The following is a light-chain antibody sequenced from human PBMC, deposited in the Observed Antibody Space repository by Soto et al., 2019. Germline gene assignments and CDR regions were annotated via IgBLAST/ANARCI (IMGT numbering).Light chain of an antibody. CDR2: GTS. J-gene: IGKJ2*01. CDR1: QSINNYY. Sequence: EIVLTQSPGTLSLSPGERATLSCRASQSINNYYLAWYQQTPGQAPRLLIYGTSNRATGIADRFSGSGSGTDFTLAISRVEPEDFAVYYCHQFGSSPGTLGPGTKLEIK. CDR3: HQFGSSPGT. V-gene: IGKV3-20*01.